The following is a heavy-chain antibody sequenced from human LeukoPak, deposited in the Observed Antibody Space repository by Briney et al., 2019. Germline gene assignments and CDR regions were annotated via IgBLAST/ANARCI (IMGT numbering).Heavy chain of an antibody. V-gene: IGHV4-39*01. CDR3: AVGLALVYFDY. CDR2: IYYSGST. D-gene: IGHD6-6*01. CDR1: GGSISSSSYY. J-gene: IGHJ4*02. Sequence: PSETLSLTCTVSGGSISSSSYYWDWIRQPPGKGLEWIGSIYYSGSTYYNPSLKSRVTISADTSKNQFSLNLISVTAADTAVYYCAVGLALVYFDYWGQGTLVTVSS.